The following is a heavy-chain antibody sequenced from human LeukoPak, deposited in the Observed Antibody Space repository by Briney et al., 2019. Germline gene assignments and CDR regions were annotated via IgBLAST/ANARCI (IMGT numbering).Heavy chain of an antibody. CDR2: INQDGSEE. CDR1: GFTFSSYW. CDR3: ARGQTPCPRTCLDY. D-gene: IGHD1-14*01. V-gene: IGHV3-7*04. Sequence: PGESLRLSCVGSGFTFSSYWTTWVRQAPGKGLEWVANINQDGSEENYVDSVRGRFTISRDNARNSLFLQMNSLRAEDTAVYYCARGQTPCPRTCLDYWGQGTPVTVSS. J-gene: IGHJ4*02.